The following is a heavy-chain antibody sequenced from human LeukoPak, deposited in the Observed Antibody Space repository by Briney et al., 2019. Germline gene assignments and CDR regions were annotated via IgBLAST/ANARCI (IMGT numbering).Heavy chain of an antibody. CDR2: ISAYNGNT. J-gene: IGHJ4*02. CDR3: ARDQHEIVVVPAAVDFDY. V-gene: IGHV1-18*01. CDR1: GYTFTSYG. Sequence: SVKVSCKASGYTFTSYGISWVRQAPGQGLEWMGWISAYNGNTNYAQKLQGRVTMTTDTSTSTAYMELRSLRSDGTAVYYCARDQHEIVVVPAAVDFDYWGQGTLVTVSS. D-gene: IGHD2-2*01.